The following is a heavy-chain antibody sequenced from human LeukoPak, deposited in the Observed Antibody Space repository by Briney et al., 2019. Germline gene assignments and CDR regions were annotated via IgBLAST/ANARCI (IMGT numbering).Heavy chain of an antibody. CDR3: ASTNDYGGNPDIY. V-gene: IGHV4-4*02. D-gene: IGHD4-23*01. J-gene: IGHJ4*02. CDR2: IYYSGST. Sequence: SGTLSLTCAVSGGSISSSNWWSWVRQPPGKGLEWIGSIYYSGSTYYNPSLKSRVTISVDTSKNQFSLKLSSVTAADTAVYYCASTNDYGGNPDIYWGQGTLVTVSS. CDR1: GGSISSSNW.